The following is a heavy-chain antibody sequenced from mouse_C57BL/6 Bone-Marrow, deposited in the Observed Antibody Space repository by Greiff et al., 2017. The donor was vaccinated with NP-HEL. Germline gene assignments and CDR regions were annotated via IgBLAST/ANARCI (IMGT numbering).Heavy chain of an antibody. V-gene: IGHV1-52*01. CDR1: GYTFTSYW. J-gene: IGHJ2*01. D-gene: IGHD3-2*02. CDR3: ARSDSSGSGDY. Sequence: QVQLKQPGAELVRPGSSVKLSCKASGYTFTSYWMHWVKQRPIQGLEWIGNIDPSDSETHYNQKFKDKATLTVDKSSSTAYMQLSSLTSEDSAVYYCARSDSSGSGDYWGQGTTLTVSS. CDR2: IDPSDSET.